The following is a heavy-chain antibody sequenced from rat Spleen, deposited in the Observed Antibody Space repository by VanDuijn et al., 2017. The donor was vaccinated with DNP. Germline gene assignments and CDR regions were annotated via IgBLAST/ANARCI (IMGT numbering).Heavy chain of an antibody. CDR2: VPSSGGST. V-gene: IGHV5-31*01. CDR3: ARGSGTYYWYFDF. D-gene: IGHD5-1*01. Sequence: EVQLVESGGDLVQPGRSLKLSCVASRFTFNSYWMAWIRQVPGKGLEWVASVPSSGGSTYYPDSVKARFIISRDNARNTLYLQKNSLRSEDTATYFCARGSGTYYWYFDFWGPGTMVTVSS. CDR1: RFTFNSYW. J-gene: IGHJ1*01.